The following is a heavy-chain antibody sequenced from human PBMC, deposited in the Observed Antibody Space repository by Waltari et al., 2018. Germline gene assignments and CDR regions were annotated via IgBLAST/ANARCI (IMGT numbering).Heavy chain of an antibody. Sequence: QVQLHESGPGLVRPSETLSLTCTVSGGSMSTYYRSWIRQPPGKGLEWIGYLYYSGSTSYNPSLKSRVTMSLDTSKNQFSLNLTSVTAADTAVYYCARSTPGLFVDVWGQGTTVTVSS. CDR1: GGSMSTYY. CDR2: LYYSGST. J-gene: IGHJ6*02. D-gene: IGHD2-2*01. V-gene: IGHV4-59*01. CDR3: ARSTPGLFVDV.